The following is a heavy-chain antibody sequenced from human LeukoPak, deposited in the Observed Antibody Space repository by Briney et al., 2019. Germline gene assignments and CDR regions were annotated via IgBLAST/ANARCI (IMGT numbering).Heavy chain of an antibody. D-gene: IGHD3-3*01. CDR3: ARGSRFGVVERDAFDI. Sequence: GRSLRLSCAASGFTFSRYSMNWVRQAPGKGLEWVSSISISSNYIYYTDSLKGRFTISRDNAKNSLYLQMNSLRAEDTAVYYCARGSRFGVVERDAFDIWGQGTMVTVSS. CDR2: ISISSNYI. V-gene: IGHV3-21*01. J-gene: IGHJ3*02. CDR1: GFTFSRYS.